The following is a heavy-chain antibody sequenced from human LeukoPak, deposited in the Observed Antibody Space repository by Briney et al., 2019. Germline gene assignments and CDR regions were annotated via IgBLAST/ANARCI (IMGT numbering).Heavy chain of an antibody. D-gene: IGHD2-15*01. J-gene: IGHJ4*02. Sequence: PWGSLRLSCAASGFTFSSYAMSWVRQAPGKGLEWVSGISGSGGSTYYADSVKGRFTISRDNSKNTLYLQMNSLRAEDTAVYYCARNVGWFRFDYWGQGTLVTVSS. V-gene: IGHV3-23*01. CDR2: ISGSGGST. CDR1: GFTFSSYA. CDR3: ARNVGWFRFDY.